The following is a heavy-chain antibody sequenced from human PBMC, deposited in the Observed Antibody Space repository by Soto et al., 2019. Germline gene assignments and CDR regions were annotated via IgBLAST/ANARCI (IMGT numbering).Heavy chain of an antibody. D-gene: IGHD3-10*01. J-gene: IGHJ5*02. V-gene: IGHV4-31*03. CDR2: IYYIGSP. CDR3: ARGGPGFGELRWFDP. Sequence: SETLSLTCTVSGGSISSGAYYWSWIRQHPGKGLEWIGYIYYIGSPYYNPSLKSRVTISIDASKNQFSLKLTSVTAADTAVYYCARGGPGFGELRWFDPWGQGTLVTVSS. CDR1: GGSISSGAYY.